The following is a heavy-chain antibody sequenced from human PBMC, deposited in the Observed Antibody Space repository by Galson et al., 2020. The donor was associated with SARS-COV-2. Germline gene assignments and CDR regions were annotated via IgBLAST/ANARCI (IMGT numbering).Heavy chain of an antibody. D-gene: IGHD3-10*01. V-gene: IGHV3-7*01. CDR2: VNQDGSGK. CDR1: EFTFSNHW. CDR3: AREYERPDPTWFGLEEDRGILDV. Sequence: GESLKISCAASEFTFSNHWMNWVRQAPGKGLEWVAKVNQDGSGKYYVDSVRGRFTISRDNAKKLLFLQMNSLRVEDTAVYYCAREYERPDPTWFGLEEDRGILDVWGKGTTVTISS. J-gene: IGHJ6*04.